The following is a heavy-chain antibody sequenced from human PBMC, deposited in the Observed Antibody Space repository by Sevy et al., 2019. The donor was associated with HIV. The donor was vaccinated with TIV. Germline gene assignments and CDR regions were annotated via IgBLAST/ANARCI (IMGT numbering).Heavy chain of an antibody. Sequence: GGYLRLSCAASGFTFSSYGIHWVRQAPGKGLEWVAFIRYDGSNKYYADSVKGRFTISRDNSKNTLYLQMNSLRAEDTAVYYCAKGTTVTTYFDYWGQGTLVTVSS. CDR3: AKGTTVTTYFDY. CDR1: GFTFSSYG. V-gene: IGHV3-30*02. J-gene: IGHJ4*02. CDR2: IRYDGSNK. D-gene: IGHD4-17*01.